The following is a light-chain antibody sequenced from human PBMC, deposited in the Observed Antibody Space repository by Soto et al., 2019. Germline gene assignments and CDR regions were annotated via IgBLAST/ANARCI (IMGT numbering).Light chain of an antibody. CDR1: QSVSIK. Sequence: EIVMTQSPATLSGSLGERATLSCRASQSVSIKLAWYPEKPCQDPRLLIYDTSTRATGIPARFSCIGSGTDFNLTISSLHPEDCATYYGQQANSFTITFGQGTRLENK. J-gene: IGKJ5*01. CDR3: QQANSFTIT. V-gene: IGKV3-15*01. CDR2: DTS.